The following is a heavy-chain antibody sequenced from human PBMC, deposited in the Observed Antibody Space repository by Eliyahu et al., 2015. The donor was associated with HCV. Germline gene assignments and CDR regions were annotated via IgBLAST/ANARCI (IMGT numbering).Heavy chain of an antibody. CDR3: ARGRDYGYYYYYGMDV. CDR2: INHSGST. V-gene: IGHV4-34*01. Sequence: DGLEWIGEINHSGSTNYNPSLKSRVTISVDTSKNQFSLKLSSVTAADTAVYYCARGRDYGYYYYYGMDVWGQGTTVTVSS. D-gene: IGHD4-17*01. J-gene: IGHJ6*02.